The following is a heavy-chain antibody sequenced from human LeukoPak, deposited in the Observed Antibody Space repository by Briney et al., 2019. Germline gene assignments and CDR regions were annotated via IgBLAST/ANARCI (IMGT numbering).Heavy chain of an antibody. CDR1: GHTFTSYG. D-gene: IGHD2-15*01. V-gene: IGHV1-18*01. CDR3: ARNDSSAYDY. Sequence: GASVKVSCKASGHTFTSYGISWVRQAPGQGLEWMGWISAYNGYTKSAQNLQGRVTMTTDTSTSTAYMELRSLRSDDTAVYYCARNDSSAYDYWGQGTLVTVSS. CDR2: ISAYNGYT. J-gene: IGHJ4*02.